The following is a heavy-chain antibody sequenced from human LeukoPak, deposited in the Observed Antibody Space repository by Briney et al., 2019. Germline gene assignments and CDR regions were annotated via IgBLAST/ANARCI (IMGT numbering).Heavy chain of an antibody. CDR3: AITPTAMDPFDY. CDR2: INPSGGST. D-gene: IGHD5-18*01. CDR1: GYTFTSYY. J-gene: IGHJ4*02. Sequence: ASVKVSCKASGYTFTSYYMHWVRQAPGQGLEWMGIINPSGGSTSYAQKFQGRVTTTRDTSTSTVYMELSSLRSEDTAVYYCAITPTAMDPFDYWGQGTLVTVSS. V-gene: IGHV1-46*01.